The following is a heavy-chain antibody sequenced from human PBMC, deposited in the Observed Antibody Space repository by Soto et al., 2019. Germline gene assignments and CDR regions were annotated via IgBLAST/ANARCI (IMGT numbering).Heavy chain of an antibody. Sequence: EVQLLESGGGWVQPGGSLRLSCAASGFTFSSYAMSWVRQAPGKGLEWVSAISGSGGSTYYADSVKGRFTISRDNSKNTLYLQMNSLRAEDTAVYYCAKDLLAIFGVVTPGDYWGQGTLVTVSS. J-gene: IGHJ4*02. V-gene: IGHV3-23*01. CDR1: GFTFSSYA. CDR2: ISGSGGST. CDR3: AKDLLAIFGVVTPGDY. D-gene: IGHD3-3*01.